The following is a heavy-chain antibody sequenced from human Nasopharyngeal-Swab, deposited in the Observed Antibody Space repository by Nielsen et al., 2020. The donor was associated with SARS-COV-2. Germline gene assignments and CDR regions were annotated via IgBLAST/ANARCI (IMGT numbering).Heavy chain of an antibody. CDR2: MSSSSTI. V-gene: IGHV3-48*02. CDR3: ARAGARGSGWLFDY. CDR1: GFTFSSYS. Sequence: GESLKISCAASGFTFSSYSMNWVRQAPGKGLEWVSYMSSSSTIYYADSVKGRFTISRDNAKNSLYLQMNSLRDEDTAVYYCARAGARGSGWLFDYWGQGTLVTVSS. J-gene: IGHJ4*02. D-gene: IGHD6-19*01.